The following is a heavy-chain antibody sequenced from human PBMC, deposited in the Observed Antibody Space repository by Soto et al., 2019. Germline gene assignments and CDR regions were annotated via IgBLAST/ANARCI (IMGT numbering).Heavy chain of an antibody. CDR1: GFTFSSYG. Sequence: GGSLRLSCAASGFTFSSYGMHWVRQAPGKGLEWVAVISYDGSNKHYADSVKGRSTISRDNSKNTLYLQMNSLRAEDTAVYYCAKEVYGSGRLYYYYYYIDVWGKGTTVTVSS. CDR2: ISYDGSNK. V-gene: IGHV3-30*18. CDR3: AKEVYGSGRLYYYYYYIDV. D-gene: IGHD3-10*01. J-gene: IGHJ6*03.